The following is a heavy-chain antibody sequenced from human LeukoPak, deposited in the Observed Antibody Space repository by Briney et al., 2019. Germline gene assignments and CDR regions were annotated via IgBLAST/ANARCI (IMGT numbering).Heavy chain of an antibody. CDR3: ARRGERPYFDY. J-gene: IGHJ4*02. Sequence: PSETLSLTCAVYGGSFSGYYWSWIRQPPGKGLEWIGEINHSGSTNYNPSLKSRVTISVDTSKNQFSLKLSSVTAADTAVYYCARRGERPYFDYWGQGTLVTVSS. CDR2: INHSGST. V-gene: IGHV4-34*01. CDR1: GGSFSGYY. D-gene: IGHD4-17*01.